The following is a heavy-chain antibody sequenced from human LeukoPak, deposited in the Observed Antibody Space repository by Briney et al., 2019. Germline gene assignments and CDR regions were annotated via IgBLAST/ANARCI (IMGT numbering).Heavy chain of an antibody. CDR3: AKVRGYCSGGSCYSSIDY. CDR2: IRFDGSSK. J-gene: IGHJ4*02. CDR1: GFTFSAYD. D-gene: IGHD2-15*01. Sequence: GSLRLSCAASGFTFSAYDMHWVRQAPGKGLEWVAFIRFDGSSKYYADSVRGRFTISRDTSGNTLFLQMNTLRPEDTAVYYCAKVRGYCSGGSCYSSIDYWGQGTLVTVSS. V-gene: IGHV3-30*02.